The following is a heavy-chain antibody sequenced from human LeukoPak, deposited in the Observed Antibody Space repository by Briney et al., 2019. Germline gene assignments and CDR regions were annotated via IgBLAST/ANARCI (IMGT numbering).Heavy chain of an antibody. CDR2: ISYDGSNK. CDR3: ARGRIAALY. V-gene: IGHV3-30*04. CDR1: GFTFSSYA. Sequence: GGSLRLSCAASGFTFSSYAMHWVRQAPGKGLEWVAVISYDGSNKYYADSVKGRFTISRDNSKNTLYLQMNSLRAEDTAVYYCARGRIAALYWGQGTLVTVSS. D-gene: IGHD6-13*01. J-gene: IGHJ4*02.